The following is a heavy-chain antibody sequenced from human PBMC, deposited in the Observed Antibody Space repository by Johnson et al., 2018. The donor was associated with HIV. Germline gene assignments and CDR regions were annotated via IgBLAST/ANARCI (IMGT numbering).Heavy chain of an antibody. CDR3: AGEDGGSTGYDSSGYYPFDI. V-gene: IGHV3-20*04. D-gene: IGHD3-22*01. J-gene: IGHJ3*02. CDR1: GFTFDDYG. CDR2: INWNGGST. Sequence: VQLVESGGGVVRPGGSLRLSCAASGFTFDDYGISWVRQAPGKGLEWVSGINWNGGSTGYADSVQCRFTISRDNAKKSLYLQMKSLRVEDTAWYYCAGEDGGSTGYDSSGYYPFDIWGQGTMVTVSS.